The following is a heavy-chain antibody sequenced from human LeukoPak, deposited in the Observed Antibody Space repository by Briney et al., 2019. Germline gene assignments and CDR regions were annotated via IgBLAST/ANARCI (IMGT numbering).Heavy chain of an antibody. CDR1: GGSISGYY. D-gene: IGHD4-11*01. J-gene: IGHJ4*02. CDR3: ARVVTTTTGWD. V-gene: IGHV4-31*03. CDR2: IYYSGST. Sequence: SETLSLTCTVSGGSISGYYWSWIRQHPGKGLEWIGYIYYSGSTYYNPSLKSRVTISVDTSKNQFSLKLSSVTAADTAVYYCARVVTTTTGWDWGQGTLVTVSS.